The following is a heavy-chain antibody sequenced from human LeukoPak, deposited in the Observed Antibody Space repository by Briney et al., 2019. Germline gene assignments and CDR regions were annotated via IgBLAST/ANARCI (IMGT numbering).Heavy chain of an antibody. Sequence: GESLKISCKGSGYSFTSYWIGWVRQMPGKGLEWMGIIYPGDSDTRYSPSFQGQVTISADKSISTAYLQWSSLKASDTAMYYCARLIPDYGDYTYFDYWGQGTLVTVSS. CDR1: GYSFTSYW. CDR2: IYPGDSDT. V-gene: IGHV5-51*01. D-gene: IGHD4-17*01. J-gene: IGHJ4*02. CDR3: ARLIPDYGDYTYFDY.